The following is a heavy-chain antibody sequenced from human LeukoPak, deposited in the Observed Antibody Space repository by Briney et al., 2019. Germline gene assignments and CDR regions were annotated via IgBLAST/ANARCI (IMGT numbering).Heavy chain of an antibody. V-gene: IGHV4-61*02. J-gene: IGHJ4*02. CDR3: AREGGLQHHFDY. CDR2: IYTSGST. D-gene: IGHD4-11*01. Sequence: PSETLSLTCTVSGGSISSGSYYWSWIRQPAGKGLEWIGRIYTSGSTNYNPSLKSRVTISVDTSKNQFSLKLSSVTAADTAVYYCAREGGLQHHFDYWGQGTLVTVSS. CDR1: GGSISSGSYY.